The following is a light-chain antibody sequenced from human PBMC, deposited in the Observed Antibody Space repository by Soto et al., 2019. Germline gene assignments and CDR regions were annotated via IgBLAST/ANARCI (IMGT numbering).Light chain of an antibody. Sequence: QAALSQPASVSGSPGQSITIYCTGTSSAVGSYNYVSWYQHHQAKAPTLMIYASSTRPSPVSHRISGSRSGNTASLTISRLQAEDEADYYCSSCTSGSTLYVFGTGTKVTVL. J-gene: IGLJ1*01. V-gene: IGLV2-14*01. CDR2: ASS. CDR3: SSCTSGSTLYV. CDR1: SSAVGSYNY.